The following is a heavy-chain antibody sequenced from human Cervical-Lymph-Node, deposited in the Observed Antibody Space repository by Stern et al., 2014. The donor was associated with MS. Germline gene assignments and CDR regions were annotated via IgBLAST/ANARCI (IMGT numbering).Heavy chain of an antibody. D-gene: IGHD6-19*01. CDR1: GFTFSDHY. CDR2: INNNATTS. Sequence: QVQLVESGGGLVKPGGSLRLSCAASGFTFSDHYMSWIRQAPGKGLEWISYINNNATTSYYADSVKGRFTISRDNAKNSLFLQMNSLRAEDTAIYYCVREGIALAGFYYYYGMDVWGQGTTVTVSS. CDR3: VREGIALAGFYYYYGMDV. V-gene: IGHV3-11*01. J-gene: IGHJ6*02.